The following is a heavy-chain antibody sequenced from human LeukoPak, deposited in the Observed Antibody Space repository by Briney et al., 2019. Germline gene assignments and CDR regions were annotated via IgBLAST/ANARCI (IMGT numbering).Heavy chain of an antibody. CDR3: ARGIWSATRVDYYLDN. J-gene: IGHJ4*02. CDR1: GYTFSGYA. Sequence: ASVKVSCKASGYTFSGYAIHWVRQAPGQRFEWMGWINAGNGHTKYSQNFQGRVAITRDSSANIVYMELSSLTSEDTAVYYCARGIWSATRVDYYLDNWGQGTLVTVSS. D-gene: IGHD5-24*01. V-gene: IGHV1-3*01. CDR2: INAGNGHT.